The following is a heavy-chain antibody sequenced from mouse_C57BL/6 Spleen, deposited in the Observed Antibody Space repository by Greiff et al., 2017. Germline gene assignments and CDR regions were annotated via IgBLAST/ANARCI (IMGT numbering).Heavy chain of an antibody. CDR1: GFNIKDYY. J-gene: IGHJ4*01. CDR2: IDPEDGDT. CDR3: TTQDYYGSSYGAMDY. Sequence: EVQLQQSGAELVRPGASVKLSCTASGFNIKDYYMHWVKQRPEQGLEWIGRIDPEDGDTEYAPKFQGKATMTADTSSNTAYLQLSSLTSEDTAVYYCTTQDYYGSSYGAMDYWGQGTSVTVSS. D-gene: IGHD1-1*01. V-gene: IGHV14-1*01.